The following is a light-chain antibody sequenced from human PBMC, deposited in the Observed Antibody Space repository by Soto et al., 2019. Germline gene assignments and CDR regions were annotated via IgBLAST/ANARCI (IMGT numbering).Light chain of an antibody. V-gene: IGLV2-14*01. J-gene: IGLJ1*01. Sequence: QSALTQPASVSGSPGQSITISCTGTSSDVGGYNYVSWYQQHPGKAPKLMIYDVSNRPSGVSNRFSGSKSGNTASLTISGLQAEDEADYYCSSYTSSRYVFGTGTKLTGL. CDR2: DVS. CDR3: SSYTSSRYV. CDR1: SSDVGGYNY.